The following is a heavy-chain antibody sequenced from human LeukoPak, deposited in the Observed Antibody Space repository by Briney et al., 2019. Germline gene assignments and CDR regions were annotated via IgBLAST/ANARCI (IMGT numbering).Heavy chain of an antibody. Sequence: GESLKISCKGSGYSFTSYWIGWVRQMPGKGLEWMGISYPGDSDTRYSPSFQGQVTISADKSISTAYLQWSSLKASDTAMYYCARVGYSGYDSIRNWFDPWGQGTLVTVSS. V-gene: IGHV5-51*01. CDR1: GYSFTSYW. D-gene: IGHD5-12*01. J-gene: IGHJ5*02. CDR3: ARVGYSGYDSIRNWFDP. CDR2: SYPGDSDT.